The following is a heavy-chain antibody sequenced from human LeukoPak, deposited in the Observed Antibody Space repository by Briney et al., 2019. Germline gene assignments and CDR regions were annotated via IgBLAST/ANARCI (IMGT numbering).Heavy chain of an antibody. CDR2: INPSGGST. CDR3: ARAGGYYLGYFDL. J-gene: IGHJ4*02. D-gene: IGHD3-22*01. V-gene: IGHV1-46*01. CDR1: GYTFTGYY. Sequence: ASVKVPCKASGYTFTGYYIHWVRQAPGQGLEWMGVINPSGGSTTYAQKFQGRLTMTRDTSTSTVYMELSSLRSEDTATHFCARAGGYYLGYFDLWGQGTLVTVSS.